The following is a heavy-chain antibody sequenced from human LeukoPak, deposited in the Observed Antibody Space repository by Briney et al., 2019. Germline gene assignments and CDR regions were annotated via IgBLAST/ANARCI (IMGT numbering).Heavy chain of an antibody. CDR3: VKDWFGDF. Sequence: GGSLRLSCSASGFTFRTYAMHWVRQAPGKGLEYVSAISSNGDSTYYADSVKGRFTIPRDNSRNTVYLQMSSLRADDTAVYYCVKDWFGDFWGQGTLVTVSS. CDR1: GFTFRTYA. CDR2: ISSNGDST. D-gene: IGHD3-10*01. J-gene: IGHJ4*02. V-gene: IGHV3-64D*06.